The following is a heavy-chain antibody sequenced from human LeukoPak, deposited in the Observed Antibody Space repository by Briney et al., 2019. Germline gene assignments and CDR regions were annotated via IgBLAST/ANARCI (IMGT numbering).Heavy chain of an antibody. Sequence: ASVKVSCKASGYTFNGYYMHWVRQAPGQGLEWMGRINPNSGGTNYAQKFQGRVTMTRDTSISTAYMELSRLRSDDTAVYYCARRGIAVAGTLPLIDYWGQGTLVTVSS. CDR1: GYTFNGYY. J-gene: IGHJ4*02. CDR2: INPNSGGT. V-gene: IGHV1-2*06. D-gene: IGHD6-19*01. CDR3: ARRGIAVAGTLPLIDY.